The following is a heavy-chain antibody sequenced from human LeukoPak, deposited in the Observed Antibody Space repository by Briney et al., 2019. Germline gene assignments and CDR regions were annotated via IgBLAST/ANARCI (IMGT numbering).Heavy chain of an antibody. CDR1: GYTITNNW. Sequence: ASVKVSCKSSGYTITNNWMHWVRQAPGQGLEWMGVINPSGTGTSYPQKFQGRITMTRDTSTSTLYVELSSLRSDDTAVYYCATSNYVAAALGYFDYWGQGTLVTVSS. J-gene: IGHJ4*02. CDR3: ATSNYVAAALGYFDY. V-gene: IGHV1-46*01. CDR2: INPSGTGT. D-gene: IGHD6-13*01.